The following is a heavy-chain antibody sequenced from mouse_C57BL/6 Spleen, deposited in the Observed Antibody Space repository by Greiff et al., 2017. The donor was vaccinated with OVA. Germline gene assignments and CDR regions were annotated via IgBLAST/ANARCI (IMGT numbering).Heavy chain of an antibody. Sequence: EVQLQESGPGLVKPSQSLSLTCSVTGYSITSGYYWNWIRQFPGNKLEWMGYISYDGSNNYNPSLKNRIPITRDTSKNQFFLKLNSVTTEDTATYYCARGITTVVAPGFAYWGQGTLVTVSA. V-gene: IGHV3-6*01. D-gene: IGHD1-1*01. CDR2: ISYDGSN. CDR3: ARGITTVVAPGFAY. CDR1: GYSITSGYY. J-gene: IGHJ3*01.